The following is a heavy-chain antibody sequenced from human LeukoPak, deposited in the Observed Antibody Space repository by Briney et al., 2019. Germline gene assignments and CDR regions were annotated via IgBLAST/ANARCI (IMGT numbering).Heavy chain of an antibody. CDR1: GGTFSSYA. Sequence: SVKVSCKASGGTFSSYAISWVRQAPGQGLEWMGGIIPIFGTANYAQKFQGRVTITTDESTSTAYMGLSSLRSEDTAVYYCARGIVGGLLWFGEYENWFDPWGQGTLVTVSS. V-gene: IGHV1-69*05. J-gene: IGHJ5*02. CDR3: ARGIVGGLLWFGEYENWFDP. D-gene: IGHD3-10*01. CDR2: IIPIFGTA.